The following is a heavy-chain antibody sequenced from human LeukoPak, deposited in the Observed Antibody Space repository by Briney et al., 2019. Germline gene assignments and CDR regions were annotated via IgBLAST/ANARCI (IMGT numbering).Heavy chain of an antibody. D-gene: IGHD6-6*01. CDR2: ISGSGGST. Sequence: AGGSLRLSCAASGFTFSSYAMSWVRQAPGKGLEWVSTISGSGGSTYYADSVKGRFTISRDNSRNTLYLQMNSLRADDTAVYYCAKGRGSSSGMFDYRGQGTLVTVSS. CDR3: AKGRGSSSGMFDY. V-gene: IGHV3-23*01. CDR1: GFTFSSYA. J-gene: IGHJ4*02.